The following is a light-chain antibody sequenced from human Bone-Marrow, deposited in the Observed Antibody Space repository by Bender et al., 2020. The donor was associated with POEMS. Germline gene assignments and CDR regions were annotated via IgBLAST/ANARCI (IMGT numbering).Light chain of an antibody. V-gene: IGLV2-14*03. CDR3: SSYTTATTVV. J-gene: IGLJ2*01. Sequence: QSALSQPASVSGSPGQSITISCGGTSSDVGRYNYVSWYQQHPGKVPKLMIYDVSHRPSGVSNRFSGSKSGNTASLTISGLQAEDEADYYCSSYTTATTVVFGGGTKLTVL. CDR1: SSDVGRYNY. CDR2: DVS.